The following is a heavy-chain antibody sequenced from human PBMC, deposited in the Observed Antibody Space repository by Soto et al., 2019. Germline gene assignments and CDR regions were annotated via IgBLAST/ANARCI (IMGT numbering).Heavy chain of an antibody. V-gene: IGHV1-46*03. CDR1: GYTFTSCY. Sequence: ASVKVSCKASGYTFTSCYMHWVRQAPGQELEWMGIINPSGGSTSYAQKFQGRVTMTRDTSTSTVYMELSSLRSEDTAVYYCARVASEYSSSSQGAFDIWGQGTMVTVSS. D-gene: IGHD6-6*01. CDR3: ARVASEYSSSSQGAFDI. CDR2: INPSGGST. J-gene: IGHJ3*02.